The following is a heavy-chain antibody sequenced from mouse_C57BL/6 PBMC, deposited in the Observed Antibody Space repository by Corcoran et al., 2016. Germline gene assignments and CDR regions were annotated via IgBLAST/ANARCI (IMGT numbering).Heavy chain of an antibody. CDR2: INPNNGGT. CDR1: GYTFTDEY. CDR3: AREPYGSRGYFDV. J-gene: IGHJ1*03. V-gene: IGHV1-26*01. Sequence: EVQLQQSGPELVKPGASVKISCKAAGYTFTDEYSNGVKQSHGKSLEWIGDINPNNGGTSYNQKFKGKATLTVDKSSSTAYMELRSLTSEDSAVYYCAREPYGSRGYFDVWGTGTTVTVSS. D-gene: IGHD1-1*01.